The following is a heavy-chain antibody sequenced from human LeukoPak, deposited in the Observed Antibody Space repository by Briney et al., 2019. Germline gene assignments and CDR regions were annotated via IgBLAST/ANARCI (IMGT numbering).Heavy chain of an antibody. CDR2: IHYSGST. CDR3: ARGIKILRGYYFDY. CDR1: GGSISSYY. V-gene: IGHV4-59*01. D-gene: IGHD2/OR15-2a*01. J-gene: IGHJ4*02. Sequence: SETLSLTCTVSGGSISSYYWSWIRQPPGKGLEWIGYIHYSGSTNYNPSLKSRVTISVDTSKNQFSLKLSSVTAADTAVYYCARGIKILRGYYFDYWGQGTLVTVSS.